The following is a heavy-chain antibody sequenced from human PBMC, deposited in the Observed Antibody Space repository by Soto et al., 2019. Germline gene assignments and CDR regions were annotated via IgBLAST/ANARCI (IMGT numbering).Heavy chain of an antibody. CDR3: TRDLDHYYDSSGYLVPDY. V-gene: IGHV3-49*03. D-gene: IGHD3-22*01. CDR2: IRSKAYGGTT. Sequence: GGSLRLSCTASGFTFGDYAMSWFRQAPGEGLEWVGFIRSKAYGGTTEYAASVKGRFTISRDDSKSIAYLQMNSLKTEDTAVYYCTRDLDHYYDSSGYLVPDYWGQGTLVTVS. CDR1: GFTFGDYA. J-gene: IGHJ4*02.